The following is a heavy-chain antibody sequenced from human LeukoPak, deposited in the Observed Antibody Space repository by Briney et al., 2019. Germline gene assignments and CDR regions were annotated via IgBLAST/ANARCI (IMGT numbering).Heavy chain of an antibody. Sequence: SETLSLTCAVYGGSFSNYYWSWIRHPPGKGLEWIGEVHPYGHSNYNPSLESRVTISIDRSKNQLSLQIASETAADTAVYYCSRGRDQSKTGDFWGQGTLVTVSS. CDR1: GGSFSNYY. CDR3: SRGRDQSKTGDF. J-gene: IGHJ4*02. CDR2: VHPYGHS. D-gene: IGHD5-24*01. V-gene: IGHV4-34*01.